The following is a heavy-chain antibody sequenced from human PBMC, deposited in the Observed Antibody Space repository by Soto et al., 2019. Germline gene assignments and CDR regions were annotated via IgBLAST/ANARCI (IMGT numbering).Heavy chain of an antibody. D-gene: IGHD3-16*02. CDR3: ARLLTEGVTYREDAFDI. J-gene: IGHJ3*02. Sequence: QVQLVQSGGEVKKPGASVKVSCKASGYTFTSHGFSWVRQAPGQGLEWMGWISTYNGKTDYAEKFQGRVTMTADTRTNTGYMELRSLRSDDTAVYYCARLLTEGVTYREDAFDIWGQATKVTVSS. CDR1: GYTFTSHG. V-gene: IGHV1-18*01. CDR2: ISTYNGKT.